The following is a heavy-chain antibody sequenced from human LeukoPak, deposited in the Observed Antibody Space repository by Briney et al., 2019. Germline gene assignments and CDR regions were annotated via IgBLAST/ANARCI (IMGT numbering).Heavy chain of an antibody. CDR1: GYTFTGYY. V-gene: IGHV1-2*06. Sequence: APVEVSCKASGYTFTGYYMHWVRQAPGQGLEWMGRINPNSGGTNYAQKFQGRVTMTRDTSISTAHMELSRLRSDDTAVYYCARDLRVITASLWGQGNLVTVSS. CDR3: ARDLRVITASL. J-gene: IGHJ4*02. D-gene: IGHD3-16*01. CDR2: INPNSGGT.